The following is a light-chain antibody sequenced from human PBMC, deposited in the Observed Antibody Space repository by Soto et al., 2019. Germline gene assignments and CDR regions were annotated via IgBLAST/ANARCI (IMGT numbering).Light chain of an antibody. Sequence: EIVLTQSPDTLSLSPGERATLSCRASQSVSSSYVAWYQQKPGQAPRLLIYGASVRATGIPDRFSGSGSGTDFTLTISRLEPEDSAVYHCQQYGKTFGQGTKV. CDR2: GAS. J-gene: IGKJ1*01. CDR1: QSVSSSY. V-gene: IGKV3-20*01. CDR3: QQYGKT.